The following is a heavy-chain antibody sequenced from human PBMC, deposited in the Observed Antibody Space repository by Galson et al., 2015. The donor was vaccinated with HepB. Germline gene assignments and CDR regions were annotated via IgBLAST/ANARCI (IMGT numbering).Heavy chain of an antibody. J-gene: IGHJ6*02. CDR3: ARDRRVKVAGPTPHYYYYGMDV. Sequence: LRLSCAASGFTFSSYAMHWVRQAPGKGLEWVAVISYDGSNKYYADSVKGRFTISRDNSKNTLYLQMNSLRAEDTAVYYCARDRRVKVAGPTPHYYYYGMDVWGQGTTVTVSS. CDR1: GFTFSSYA. D-gene: IGHD6-19*01. CDR2: ISYDGSNK. V-gene: IGHV3-30*04.